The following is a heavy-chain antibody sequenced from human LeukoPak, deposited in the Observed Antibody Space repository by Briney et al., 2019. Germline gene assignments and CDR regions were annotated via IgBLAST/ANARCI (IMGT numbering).Heavy chain of an antibody. CDR3: AATIERDYGDTVLNY. CDR1: ADSISSYY. V-gene: IGHV4-59*01. CDR2: MHNGVHT. D-gene: IGHD4/OR15-4a*01. Sequence: SQTLSLTRTVPADSISSYYWSWIRQPPGKGLEWIAYMHNGVHTNYNPSLKSRVTISGDTSKNQFSLKLTSVTAADTAVYFCAATIERDYGDTVLNYWGQGTLVTVSS. J-gene: IGHJ4*02.